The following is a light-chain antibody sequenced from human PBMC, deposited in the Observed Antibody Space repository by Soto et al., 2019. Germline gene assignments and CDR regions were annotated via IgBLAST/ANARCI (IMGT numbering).Light chain of an antibody. V-gene: IGKV3-15*01. J-gene: IGKJ1*01. CDR1: QSVSRI. CDR2: GAS. CDR3: QQYNNWPRT. Sequence: IVMTQSPATLSVSPGERTTLSCRASQSVSRILAWYQQKPGQAPRLLIYGASTRATGIPARFSGSGSGTEFTLTINSLQSEDFAVYYCQQYNNWPRTFGQGTKVDIK.